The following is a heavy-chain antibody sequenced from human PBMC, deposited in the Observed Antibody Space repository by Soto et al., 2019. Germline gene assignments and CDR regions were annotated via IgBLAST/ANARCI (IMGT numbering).Heavy chain of an antibody. D-gene: IGHD3-10*01. CDR3: ARRWSGTDY. J-gene: IGHJ4*01. V-gene: IGHV4-59*01. Sequence: PSETLFLTWTVSGCSITRYYLCWIRQPPGKGLEWIGYIHNSGSTSYNPSLQSRVTISADVSKNQFSLDLRSVTAADTAVYYCARRWSGTDYWGHGTLVTVSS. CDR2: IHNSGST. CDR1: GCSITRYY.